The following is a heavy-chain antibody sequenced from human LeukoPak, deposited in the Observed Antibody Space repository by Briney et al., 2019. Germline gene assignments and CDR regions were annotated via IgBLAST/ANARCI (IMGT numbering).Heavy chain of an antibody. Sequence: GASLRLSCAASGFTFSNHWMHWVRQAPGKGLMWVSRINRDGSRTDYADSVKGRFTISRDDAKNTLYLQVNSLRAEDTAVYFCARGGSDTAMAHDYWGQGTLVTVSS. CDR1: GFTFSNHW. D-gene: IGHD5-18*01. J-gene: IGHJ4*02. CDR2: INRDGSRT. CDR3: ARGGSDTAMAHDY. V-gene: IGHV3-74*01.